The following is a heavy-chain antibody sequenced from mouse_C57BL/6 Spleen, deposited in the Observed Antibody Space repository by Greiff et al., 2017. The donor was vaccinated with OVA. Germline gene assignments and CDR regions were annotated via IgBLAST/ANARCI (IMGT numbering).Heavy chain of an antibody. CDR3: ARGKDGSSYWYFDV. CDR1: GYTFTSYW. V-gene: IGHV1-50*01. Sequence: VKLQQPGAELVKPGASVKLSCKASGYTFTSYWMQWVKQRPGQGLEWIGEIDPSDSYTNYNQKFKGKATLTVDTSSSTAYMQLSSLTSEDSAVYYCARGKDGSSYWYFDVWGTGTTVTVSS. J-gene: IGHJ1*03. CDR2: IDPSDSYT. D-gene: IGHD1-1*01.